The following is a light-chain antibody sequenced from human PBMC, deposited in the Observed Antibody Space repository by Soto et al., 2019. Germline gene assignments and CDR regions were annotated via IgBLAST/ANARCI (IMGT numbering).Light chain of an antibody. V-gene: IGLV1-40*01. CDR2: GNS. CDR3: QSYDSSLSGSV. J-gene: IGLJ2*01. Sequence: QSVLTQPPSVSGAPGQRVTISCTGSSSNIGAGYDVHWYQQLPGTAPKLLIYGNSNRPSGVPDRFSGSKSGTPASLAITGLQDEDEADYSCQSYDSSLSGSVVGGGTKLTVL. CDR1: SSNIGAGYD.